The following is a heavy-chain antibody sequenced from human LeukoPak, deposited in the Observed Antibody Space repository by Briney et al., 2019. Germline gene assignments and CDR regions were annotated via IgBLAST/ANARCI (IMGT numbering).Heavy chain of an antibody. CDR3: ASSRDNPAYYYGSGVLDY. CDR2: IYSGGSR. D-gene: IGHD3-10*01. J-gene: IGHJ4*02. V-gene: IGHV3-53*01. CDR1: GFTLSSNY. Sequence: VGALRLSRAVPGFTLSSNYMSWVRQAPGEGLGWGSVIYSGGSRYYADSVKGRFSISRANSKTTLYLQMNSLRAEDTAVYYCASSRDNPAYYYGSGVLDYWGQGTLVTVAS.